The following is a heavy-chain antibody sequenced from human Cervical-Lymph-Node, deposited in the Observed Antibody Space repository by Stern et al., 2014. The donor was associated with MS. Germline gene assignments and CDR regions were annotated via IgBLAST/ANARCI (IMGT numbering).Heavy chain of an antibody. CDR3: AREESEEQQLNGMDV. J-gene: IGHJ6*02. CDR1: GGTFRSYA. CDR2: IIPIVGTA. V-gene: IGHV1-69*01. D-gene: IGHD6-13*01. Sequence: MQLVASGAEVKKPGSSVKVSCKASGGTFRSYAISWVRQAPGQGLEWMGGIIPIVGTANCAQKFQGRVKIAADESTSTGYMELSRLRSEDTAVYCCAREESEEQQLNGMDVWGQGATVTVSS.